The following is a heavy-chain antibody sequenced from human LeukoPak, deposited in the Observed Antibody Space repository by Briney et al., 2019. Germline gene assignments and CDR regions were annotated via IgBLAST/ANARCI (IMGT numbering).Heavy chain of an antibody. Sequence: PSETLSLTCTVSGGSVSSGSDYWSWIRQPPGKGLEWIGEINHSGSTNYNPSLKSRVTISVDTSKNQFSLKLSSVTAADTAVYYCARGWYSSGWHGNWFDPWGQGTLVTVSS. CDR2: INHSGST. D-gene: IGHD6-19*01. V-gene: IGHV4-39*07. CDR1: GGSVSSGSDY. CDR3: ARGWYSSGWHGNWFDP. J-gene: IGHJ5*02.